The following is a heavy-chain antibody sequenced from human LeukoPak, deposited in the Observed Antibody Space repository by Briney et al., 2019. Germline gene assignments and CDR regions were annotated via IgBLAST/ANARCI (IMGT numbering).Heavy chain of an antibody. CDR2: ITSSAI. CDR3: ARRGDY. D-gene: IGHD3-16*01. CDR1: GFTFSSYE. Sequence: PGGSLRLSCAASGFTFSSYEMSWVRQAPGKGLEWVSYITSSAIYYADSVKGRFTISRDNAKNSLYLQMNGLRTEDTAIYYCARRGDYWGQGTLVTVSS. V-gene: IGHV3-48*03. J-gene: IGHJ4*02.